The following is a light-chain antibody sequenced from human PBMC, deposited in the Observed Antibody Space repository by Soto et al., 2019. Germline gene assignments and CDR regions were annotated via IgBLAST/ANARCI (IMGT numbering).Light chain of an antibody. CDR1: QSVSNNY. CDR3: QQYGSSGT. CDR2: GAS. V-gene: IGKV3-20*01. Sequence: IGLTQSPGTLSLSPGERATLSCRASQSVSNNYLAWYQQKPGQAPRLLIYGASHRATGIPDRFSGSGSGTDFTLTISRLEPEDFAVYYCQQYGSSGTFGQGTKVEIK. J-gene: IGKJ1*01.